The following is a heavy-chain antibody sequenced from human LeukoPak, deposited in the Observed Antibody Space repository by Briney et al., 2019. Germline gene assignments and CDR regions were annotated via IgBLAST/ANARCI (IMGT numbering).Heavy chain of an antibody. V-gene: IGHV3-30*18. J-gene: IGHJ4*02. CDR2: ISYDGSNK. Sequence: PGGSLRLSCAASGFTFSSYAMSWVRQAPGKGLEWVAVISYDGSNKYYADSVKGRFTISRDNSKNTLYLQMNSLRAEDTAVYYCAKAGVDYYDSSGYYRRFYYFDYWGQGTLVTVSS. D-gene: IGHD3-22*01. CDR3: AKAGVDYYDSSGYYRRFYYFDY. CDR1: GFTFSSYA.